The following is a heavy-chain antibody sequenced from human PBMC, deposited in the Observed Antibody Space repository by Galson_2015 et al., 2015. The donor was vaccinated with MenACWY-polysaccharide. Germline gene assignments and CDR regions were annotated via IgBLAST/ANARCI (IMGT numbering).Heavy chain of an antibody. CDR1: GYTFTNYW. CDR2: IYPGESDA. D-gene: IGHD3/OR15-3a*01. Sequence: QSGAEVKKPGESLKISCKGSGYTFTNYWIGWVRQMPGKGLEWMGIIYPGESDARYSPSFEGQVSMSADKSISTAYLQWDSLKASDTAVYYCARRFGTYSALDNLFDPWGQGTLVIVSS. CDR3: ARRFGTYSALDNLFDP. J-gene: IGHJ5*02. V-gene: IGHV5-51*03.